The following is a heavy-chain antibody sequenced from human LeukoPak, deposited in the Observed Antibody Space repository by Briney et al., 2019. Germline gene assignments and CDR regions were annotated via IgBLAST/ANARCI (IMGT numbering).Heavy chain of an antibody. J-gene: IGHJ4*02. V-gene: IGHV3-30-3*01. Sequence: PGGSLRLSCAGSGFTFSSYAMHWVRQAPGKGLEWVAVISYDGSNKYYADSVKGRFTISRDNSKNTLYLQMNSLRAEDTAVYYCARDAAIYCSSTSCYGNEDYWGQGTLVTVSS. CDR2: ISYDGSNK. CDR1: GFTFSSYA. CDR3: ARDAAIYCSSTSCYGNEDY. D-gene: IGHD2-2*01.